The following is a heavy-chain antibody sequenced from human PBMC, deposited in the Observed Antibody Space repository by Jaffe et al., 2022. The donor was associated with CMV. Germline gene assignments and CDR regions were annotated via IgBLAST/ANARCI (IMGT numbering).Heavy chain of an antibody. CDR2: ISDSGDFT. CDR3: AKDPYGANSVSSYFQH. J-gene: IGHJ1*01. Sequence: EVQLLESGGGLVQPGGSLRLSCAASGFTFSNYAMSWVRQAPGKGLEWVSGISDSGDFTYYAESVKGRLTISRDNSKNTLYLQVNSLRVEDTAIYYCAKDPYGANSVSSYFQHWGQGTLVTVSS. CDR1: GFTFSNYA. D-gene: IGHD4-17*01. V-gene: IGHV3-23*01.